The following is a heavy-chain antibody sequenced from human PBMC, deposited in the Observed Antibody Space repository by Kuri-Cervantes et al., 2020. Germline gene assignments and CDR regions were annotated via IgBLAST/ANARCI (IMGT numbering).Heavy chain of an antibody. CDR2: MNPNSANT. V-gene: IGHV1-8*02. Sequence: ALVKVSCKASGYTFTSYYMHWVRQAPGQGLEWVGWMNPNSANTGYAQKFQGRVTMTRNTSISTAYMELSSLRSEDTAVYYCARGEWHSSGWYALDWWGQGTLVTVSS. CDR1: GYTFTSYY. CDR3: ARGEWHSSGWYALDW. J-gene: IGHJ4*02. D-gene: IGHD6-19*01.